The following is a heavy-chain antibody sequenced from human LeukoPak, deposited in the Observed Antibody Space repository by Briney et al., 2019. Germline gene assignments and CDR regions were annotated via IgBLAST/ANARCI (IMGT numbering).Heavy chain of an antibody. D-gene: IGHD6-19*01. J-gene: IGHJ4*02. Sequence: GGSLRLSCAASGFTFSSYGMHWVRQAPGKGLEWVAGISWNSGSIGYADSVKGRFTISRDNAKNSLYLQMNSLRAEDTAVYYCARGDGMYSSGYYFDYWGQGTLVTVSS. CDR3: ARGDGMYSSGYYFDY. CDR2: ISWNSGSI. CDR1: GFTFSSYG. V-gene: IGHV3-48*04.